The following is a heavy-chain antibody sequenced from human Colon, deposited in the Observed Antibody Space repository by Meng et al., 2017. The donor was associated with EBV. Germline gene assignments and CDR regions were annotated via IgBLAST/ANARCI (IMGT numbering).Heavy chain of an antibody. CDR3: TTLYGDSIS. D-gene: IGHD4-17*01. CDR2: IYHSGRT. J-gene: IGHJ4*02. Sequence: QVQLQESGPGLVKPSXXLSLTCTVSGGSISSGDYYWSWIRQPPGKGLEWIGEIYHSGRTNYNPSVKSRVSMSVDKSQNHFSLRLSSVTAADTAVYYCTTLYGDSISWGQGPLATVSS. V-gene: IGHV4-30-4*03. CDR1: GGSISSGDYY.